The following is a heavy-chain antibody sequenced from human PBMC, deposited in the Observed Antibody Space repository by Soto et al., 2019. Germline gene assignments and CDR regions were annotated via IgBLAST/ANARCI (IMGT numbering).Heavy chain of an antibody. CDR2: IWYDGSNK. CDR1: GFTFSSYG. CDR3: ARPSRAGYSYGYGWDY. D-gene: IGHD5-18*01. V-gene: IGHV3-33*01. Sequence: QVQLVESGGGVVQPGRSLRLSCAASGFTFSSYGMHWVRQAPGKGLEWVAVIWYDGSNKYYADSVKGRFTISRDNSKNTLYLQMNSLRTEDTAVYYCARPSRAGYSYGYGWDYWGQGTLVTVSS. J-gene: IGHJ4*02.